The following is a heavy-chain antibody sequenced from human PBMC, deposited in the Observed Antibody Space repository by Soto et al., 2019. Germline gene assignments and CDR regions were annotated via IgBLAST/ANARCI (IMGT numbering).Heavy chain of an antibody. D-gene: IGHD6-25*01. CDR3: ARPSGGGSGGGGDC. Sequence: QVQLVESGGGVVQPGGSLRLSCAASGFTFSNHGMHWVRQAPGKGLEWVAVIWYDGSNKYYADSVKGRFTTSRDNSENPCSRQRDSLGGGDAGVFYGARPSGGGSGGGGDCWGQGTLVTVSS. V-gene: IGHV3-33*01. CDR2: IWYDGSNK. J-gene: IGHJ4*02. CDR1: GFTFSNHG.